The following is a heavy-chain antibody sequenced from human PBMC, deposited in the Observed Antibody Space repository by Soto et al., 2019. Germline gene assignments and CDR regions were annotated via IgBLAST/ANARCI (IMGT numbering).Heavy chain of an antibody. Sequence: GGSLRLSCAASGFTFTRYSMNWVRQAPGKGLEWVSSISSTTNYIYYGDSMKGRFTISRDNAKNSLYLEMNSLRAEDAAVYYCARESEDLPSNFDYWGQGTLVTVS. J-gene: IGHJ4*02. V-gene: IGHV3-21*06. CDR3: ARESEDLPSNFDY. CDR1: GFTFTRYS. CDR2: ISSTTNYI.